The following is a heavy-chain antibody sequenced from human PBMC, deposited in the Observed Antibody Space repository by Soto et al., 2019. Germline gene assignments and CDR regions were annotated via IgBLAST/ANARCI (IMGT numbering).Heavy chain of an antibody. CDR1: GGSISTSVYY. J-gene: IGHJ6*02. CDR2: INHSGST. CDR3: ARGRGGWLVLTKYYYYGMDV. V-gene: IGHV4-39*07. Sequence: SETLSLTCTVSGGSISTSVYYWGWIRQPPGKGLEWIGEINHSGSTNYNPSLKSRVTISVDTSKNQFSLKLSSVTAADTAVYYCARGRGGWLVLTKYYYYGMDVWGQGTTVTVSS. D-gene: IGHD6-19*01.